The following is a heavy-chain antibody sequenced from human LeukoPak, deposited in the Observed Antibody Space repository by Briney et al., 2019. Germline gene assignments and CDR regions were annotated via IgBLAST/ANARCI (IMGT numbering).Heavy chain of an antibody. CDR3: ARDLYCSSTSCYIPFDY. V-gene: IGHV3-7*01. CDR1: GFTFSSYW. CDR2: IKQDGSEK. J-gene: IGHJ4*02. Sequence: GGSLRLSCAASGFTFSSYWMSWVRQAPGKGLEGVANIKQDGSEKYYVDSVKGRFTISRDNAKNSLYLQMNSLGAEDTAVYYCARDLYCSSTSCYIPFDYWGQGTLVTVSS. D-gene: IGHD2-2*02.